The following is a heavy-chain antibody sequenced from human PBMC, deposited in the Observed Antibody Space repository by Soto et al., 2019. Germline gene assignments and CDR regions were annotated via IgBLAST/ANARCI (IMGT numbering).Heavy chain of an antibody. CDR3: VRVVVAATENCFDP. CDR2: IYYSGST. V-gene: IGHV4-61*01. J-gene: IGHJ5*02. D-gene: IGHD2-15*01. Sequence: SETLSLTCTVSGGSVSSGSYYWSWIRQPPGKGLEWIGYIYYSGSTNYNPSLKSRVTISVDTSKNQFSLKLSSVTAADTAVYYCVRVVVAATENCFDPWGQGTLVTVSS. CDR1: GGSVSSGSYY.